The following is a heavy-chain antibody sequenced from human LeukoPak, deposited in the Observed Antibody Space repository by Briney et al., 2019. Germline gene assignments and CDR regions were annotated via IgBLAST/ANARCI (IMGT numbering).Heavy chain of an antibody. CDR3: ARDPFFGDCGSGSP. J-gene: IGHJ5*02. V-gene: IGHV4-61*01. CDR1: GGSVSSSSYY. D-gene: IGHD3-10*01. CDR2: IYYSGST. Sequence: PSETLSLTCTVSGGSVSSSSYYWSWIRQPPGKGLEWIGYIYYSGSTNYNPSLKSRVTISVDTSKNQFSLKLSSVTAADTAVYYCARDPFFGDCGSGSPWGQGTLVTVSS.